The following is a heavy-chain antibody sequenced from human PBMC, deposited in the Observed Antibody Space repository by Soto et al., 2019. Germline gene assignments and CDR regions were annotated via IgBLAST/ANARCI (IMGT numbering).Heavy chain of an antibody. Sequence: GGSLRLSCAVSGFTFDDNAMHWVRQAPEKGLEWVSGINWKSDIGYADSVKGRFTISRDNAENSLYLQMNSLRAEDTAVYYCAKTPHYYDSSGYYYVLGYYFDYWGPGTLVTVSS. CDR3: AKTPHYYDSSGYYYVLGYYFDY. V-gene: IGHV3-9*01. D-gene: IGHD3-22*01. CDR2: INWKSDI. CDR1: GFTFDDNA. J-gene: IGHJ4*02.